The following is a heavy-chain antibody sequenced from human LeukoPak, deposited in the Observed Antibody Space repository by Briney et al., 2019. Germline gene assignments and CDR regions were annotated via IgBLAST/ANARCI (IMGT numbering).Heavy chain of an antibody. CDR1: GYTFTSYG. CDR2: ISAYNGNT. J-gene: IGHJ4*02. D-gene: IGHD6-19*01. Sequence: ASVKVSCKAPGYTFTSYGISWVRQAPGQGLEWMGWISAYNGNTNYAQKLQGRVTMTTDTSTSTAYMELRSLRSDDTAVYYCARDRDLIAVAGTLDYWGQGTLVTVSS. CDR3: ARDRDLIAVAGTLDY. V-gene: IGHV1-18*01.